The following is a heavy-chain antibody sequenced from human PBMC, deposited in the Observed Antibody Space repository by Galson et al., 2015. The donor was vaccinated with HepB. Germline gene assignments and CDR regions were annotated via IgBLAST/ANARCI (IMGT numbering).Heavy chain of an antibody. Sequence: SVKVACKASGYTFTSYYMHWVRQAPGQGLEWMGIINPSGGSTSYAQKFQGRVTMTRDTSTSTVYMELSSLRSEDTAVYFCARDTQGRDSSGYYPLDYWGQGTLVTVS. J-gene: IGHJ4*02. V-gene: IGHV1-46*01. D-gene: IGHD3-22*01. CDR1: GYTFTSYY. CDR3: ARDTQGRDSSGYYPLDY. CDR2: INPSGGST.